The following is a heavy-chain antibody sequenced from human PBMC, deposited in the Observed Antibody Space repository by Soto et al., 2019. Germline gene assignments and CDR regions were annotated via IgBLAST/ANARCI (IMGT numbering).Heavy chain of an antibody. CDR2: ISKSGVTT. J-gene: IGHJ4*02. V-gene: IGHV3-23*01. CDR3: VRDYYDSSDLDY. Sequence: GGSLRLSCAASGFTFSSYDMSWVRQAPGKGLEWVSAISKSGVTTYYADSVKGRFTISRDNAKNSLYLQMNSLRAEDTALYHCVRDYYDSSDLDYWGPGTLVTVSS. D-gene: IGHD3-22*01. CDR1: GFTFSSYD.